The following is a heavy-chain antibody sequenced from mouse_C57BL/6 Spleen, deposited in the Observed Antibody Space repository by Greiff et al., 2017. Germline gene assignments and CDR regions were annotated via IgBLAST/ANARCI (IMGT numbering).Heavy chain of an antibody. V-gene: IGHV1-82*01. J-gene: IGHJ1*03. D-gene: IGHD1-1*01. CDR3: AREGDRYYYGKGNLWYFDV. Sequence: QVQLKESGPELVKPGASVKISCKASGYAFSSSWMNWVKQRPGKGLEWIGRIYPGDGDTNYNWKFKGKATLTADKSSSTAYMQLSSLTSEDSAVYFCAREGDRYYYGKGNLWYFDVWGTGTTVTVSA. CDR1: GYAFSSSW. CDR2: IYPGDGDT.